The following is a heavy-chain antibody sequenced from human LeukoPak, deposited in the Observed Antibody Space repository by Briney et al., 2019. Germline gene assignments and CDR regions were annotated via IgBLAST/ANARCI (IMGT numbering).Heavy chain of an antibody. CDR2: VYDNGNT. Sequence: SETLSLTCTVFGGSITGHYWTWIRQSPGKGREWIGFVYDNGNTNYNSSLQSRVTMSVDTSTNQLSLKMTSVTAADTAIYYCARVFRGVVTSNWFDPWGQGTLVTVSS. V-gene: IGHV4-59*11. J-gene: IGHJ5*02. D-gene: IGHD2-21*02. CDR3: ARVFRGVVTSNWFDP. CDR1: GGSITGHY.